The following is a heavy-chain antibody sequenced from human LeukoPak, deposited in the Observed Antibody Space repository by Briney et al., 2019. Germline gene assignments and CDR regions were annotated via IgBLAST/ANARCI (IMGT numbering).Heavy chain of an antibody. CDR1: GFTFSNYA. CDR2: LTASGGST. V-gene: IGHV3-23*01. D-gene: IGHD2-2*01. CDR3: AKRPNYCSSSSCLDS. J-gene: IGHJ5*01. Sequence: GGSLRLSCAASGFTFSNYAMAWVRQAPGKGLEWLSSLTASGGSTYYADSVKGRFTISRDNSKNTLYPQMNSLRAEDTAVYYCAKRPNYCSSSSCLDSWGQGTLVTVSS.